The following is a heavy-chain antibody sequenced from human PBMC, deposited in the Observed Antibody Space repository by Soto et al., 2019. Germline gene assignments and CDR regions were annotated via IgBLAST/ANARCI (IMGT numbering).Heavy chain of an antibody. V-gene: IGHV3-23*01. CDR2: INGPGDDT. D-gene: IGHD3-16*01. CDR3: AKKEEYDHVWGKSPLD. J-gene: IGHJ4*03. Sequence: ETLSLTCAVSGGSISSSNWWSWVRQAPGKGLEWVSSINGPGDDTYYADSVKGRFTISRDNSKNTLYLQMNSLRAEDTALYYCAKKEEYDHVWGKSPLDWGQGTLVTVSS. CDR1: GGSISSSN.